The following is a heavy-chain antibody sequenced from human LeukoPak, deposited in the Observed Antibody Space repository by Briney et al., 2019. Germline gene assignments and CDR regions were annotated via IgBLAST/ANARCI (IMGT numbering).Heavy chain of an antibody. CDR3: ATDSSGYYLPLFDH. V-gene: IGHV1-2*02. J-gene: IGHJ4*02. CDR2: INPNTGGA. Sequence: GASVKVSCKASGYPFTYYYIHWVGQAPGQGLEWMGWINPNTGGADYAQKFQGRVTMNRDTSIRTAYMELSRLRSADTAVYYCATDSSGYYLPLFDHWGQGAPVTDSS. D-gene: IGHD3-22*01. CDR1: GYPFTYYY.